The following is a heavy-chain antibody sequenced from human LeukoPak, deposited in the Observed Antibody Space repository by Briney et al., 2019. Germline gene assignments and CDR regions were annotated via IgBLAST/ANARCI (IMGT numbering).Heavy chain of an antibody. CDR3: ARDFSSDNTYYYYGMDV. CDR2: INHSGST. V-gene: IGHV4-34*01. D-gene: IGHD6-19*01. J-gene: IGHJ6*02. CDR1: GGSFSGYY. Sequence: KPSETLSLTCAVYGGSFSGYYWSWIRQPPGKGLEWIGEINHSGSTNYNPSLKSRVTISVDTSKNQFSLKLSSVTAADTAVYYCARDFSSDNTYYYYGMDVWGQGTTVTVSS.